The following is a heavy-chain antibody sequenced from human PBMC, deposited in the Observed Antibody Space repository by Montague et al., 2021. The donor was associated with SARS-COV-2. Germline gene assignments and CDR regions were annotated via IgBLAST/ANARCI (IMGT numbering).Heavy chain of an antibody. Sequence: SETLSLTCAVSGGSISGFYWSWIRQSAGKGLEWIGWMHSSENTDXNPPLRSRGTLSLDTSKSQLSLKLNSVTAADSGVYYCARHGSLRQHCSAGDCFWIFDYWGQGILVTVSS. CDR3: ARHGSLRQHCSAGDCFWIFDY. CDR2: MHSSENT. CDR1: GGSISGFY. J-gene: IGHJ4*02. D-gene: IGHD2-21*02. V-gene: IGHV4-59*08.